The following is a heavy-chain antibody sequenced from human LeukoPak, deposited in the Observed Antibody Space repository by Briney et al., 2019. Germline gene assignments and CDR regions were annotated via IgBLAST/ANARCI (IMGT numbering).Heavy chain of an antibody. CDR3: TRASIRGYSYGSDS. CDR2: ISSNSNTI. J-gene: IGHJ4*02. D-gene: IGHD5-18*01. Sequence: GGSLRLSCTASGFSLTDYYMSWIRQAPGKGLEWVSYISSNSNTIRYADSVRGRFTISRDNSRDSVFLQMNDLRVEDTAVYYCTRASIRGYSYGSDSWGQGTRVTVSS. V-gene: IGHV3-11*04. CDR1: GFSLTDYY.